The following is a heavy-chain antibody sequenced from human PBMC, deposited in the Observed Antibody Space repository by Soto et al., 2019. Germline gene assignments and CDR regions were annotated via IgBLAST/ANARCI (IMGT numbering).Heavy chain of an antibody. CDR1: GYTFTGYY. D-gene: IGHD2-15*01. J-gene: IGHJ6*02. Sequence: GSVKVSFKASGYTFTGYYMHLVRQAPGQGLEWMGWINPNSGGTNYAQKFQGWVTMTRDTSISTAYMELSRLRSDDTAGYYCATHGGCSGGSCYSDYYYGMDVWGQGTTVTVSS. CDR3: ATHGGCSGGSCYSDYYYGMDV. V-gene: IGHV1-2*04. CDR2: INPNSGGT.